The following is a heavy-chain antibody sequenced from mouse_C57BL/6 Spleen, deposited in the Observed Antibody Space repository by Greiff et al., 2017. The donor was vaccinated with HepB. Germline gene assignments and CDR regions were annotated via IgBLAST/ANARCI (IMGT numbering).Heavy chain of an antibody. Sequence: VQLQQPGAELVRPGSSVKISCKASGYSFTDYNMNWVKQSNGKSLEWIGVINPNYGTTSYNQKFKGKSTLTVDQSSSTAYMQLNSLTSEDSAVYYCARDGSSPSFAYWGQGTLVTVSA. D-gene: IGHD1-1*01. CDR3: ARDGSSPSFAY. CDR2: INPNYGTT. CDR1: GYSFTDYN. V-gene: IGHV1-39*01. J-gene: IGHJ3*01.